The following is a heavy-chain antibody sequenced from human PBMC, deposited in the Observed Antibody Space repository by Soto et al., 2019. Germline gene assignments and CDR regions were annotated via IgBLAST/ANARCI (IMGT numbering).Heavy chain of an antibody. D-gene: IGHD6-13*01. CDR1: GFTFSTFG. CDR3: ARGLLRVAAPGNSHWFDP. CDR2: IWYDGNNK. J-gene: IGHJ5*02. V-gene: IGHV3-33*01. Sequence: GGSLRLSCAASGFTFSTFGMHWVRQAPGKGLEWVALIWYDGNNKYYADSVKGRFTISRDNSKNTLYLQMNSLRAEDTAVEYCARGLLRVAAPGNSHWFDPWGQGTLVTVSS.